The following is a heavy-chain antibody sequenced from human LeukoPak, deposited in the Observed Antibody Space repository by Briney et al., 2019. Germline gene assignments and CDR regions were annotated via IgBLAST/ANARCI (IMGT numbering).Heavy chain of an antibody. CDR3: ARAFVTVVGPFDY. CDR1: GGSISSYY. CDR2: IYYSGST. D-gene: IGHD3-22*01. V-gene: IGHV4-59*12. Sequence: PSETLSLTCTVSGGSISSYYWSWIRQPPGKGLEWIGYIYYSGSTNYNPSLKSRVTISVDTSKNQFSLKLSSVTAADTAVYYCARAFVTVVGPFDYWGQGTLVTVSS. J-gene: IGHJ4*02.